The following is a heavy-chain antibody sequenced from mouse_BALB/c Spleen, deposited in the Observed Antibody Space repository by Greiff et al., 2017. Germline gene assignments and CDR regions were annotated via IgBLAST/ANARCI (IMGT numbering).Heavy chain of an antibody. J-gene: IGHJ4*01. CDR3: ARRVYYDYDLGAMDY. Sequence: QVQLQQSGADLAKPGASVKMSCKASGYTFTSYWMHWVKQRPGQGLEWIGYINPSTGYTEYNQKFKDKATLTADKSSSTAYMQLSSLTSEDSAVYYCARRVYYDYDLGAMDYWGQGTSVTVSS. CDR2: INPSTGYT. D-gene: IGHD2-4*01. V-gene: IGHV1-7*01. CDR1: GYTFTSYW.